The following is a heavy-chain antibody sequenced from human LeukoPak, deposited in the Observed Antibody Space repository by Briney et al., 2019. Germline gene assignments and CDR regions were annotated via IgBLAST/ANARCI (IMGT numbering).Heavy chain of an antibody. V-gene: IGHV3-21*01. CDR2: ISSSSSYI. Sequence: GGSLRLSCAASGFTFSSYSMNWVRQAPGKGLEWVSSISSSSSYIYYADSVKGRFTISRDSAKNSLYLQMNSLRAEDTAVYYCARGVAVAGKEDYWGQGTLVTVSS. CDR1: GFTFSSYS. J-gene: IGHJ4*02. D-gene: IGHD6-19*01. CDR3: ARGVAVAGKEDY.